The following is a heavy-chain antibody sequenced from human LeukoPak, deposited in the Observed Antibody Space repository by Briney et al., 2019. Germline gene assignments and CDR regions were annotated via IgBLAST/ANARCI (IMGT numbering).Heavy chain of an antibody. CDR1: GYSFTSYW. J-gene: IGHJ4*02. CDR3: ARHGHSSGSSY. V-gene: IGHV5-51*01. Sequence: GESLKISCKGSGYSFTSYWIGWVRQMPGKGLEWMGIIYPDDSDTTCSPSFQGQVTISADESISTAYLQWSSLKASDTAIYYCARHGHSSGSSYWGQGTLVTVSS. CDR2: IYPDDSDT. D-gene: IGHD6-19*01.